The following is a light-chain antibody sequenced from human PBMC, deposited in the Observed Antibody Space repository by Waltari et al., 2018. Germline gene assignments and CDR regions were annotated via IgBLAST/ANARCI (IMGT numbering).Light chain of an antibody. Sequence: VLTQSPGTLSLSPGERATLSCRASQSLTKRYLAWYQQKPGQAPRLLIYGASSMAAGIPDRFSGSGSGTDFTLTISRLDPEDFAVYYCQQYGSSVLYTFGQGTKLEIK. V-gene: IGKV3-20*01. CDR3: QQYGSSVLYT. J-gene: IGKJ2*01. CDR1: QSLTKRY. CDR2: GAS.